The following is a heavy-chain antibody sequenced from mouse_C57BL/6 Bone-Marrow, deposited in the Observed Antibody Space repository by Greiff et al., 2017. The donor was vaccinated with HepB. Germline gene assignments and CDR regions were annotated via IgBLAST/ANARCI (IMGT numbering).Heavy chain of an antibody. Sequence: VQLQQSGAELVKPGASVKMSCKASGYTFTDYEMHWVKQTPVHGLEWIGAIDPETGGTAYNQKFKGKAILTADKSSSTAYMELRSLTSEDSAVYYCTRLGDGYPFFDYWGQGTTLTVSS. D-gene: IGHD2-3*01. CDR3: TRLGDGYPFFDY. V-gene: IGHV1-15*01. J-gene: IGHJ2*01. CDR1: GYTFTDYE. CDR2: IDPETGGT.